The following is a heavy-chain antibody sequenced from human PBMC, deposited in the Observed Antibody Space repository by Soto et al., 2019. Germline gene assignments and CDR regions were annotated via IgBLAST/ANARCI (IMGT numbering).Heavy chain of an antibody. D-gene: IGHD6-19*01. J-gene: IGHJ2*01. Sequence: QVQLQESGPGLVKPSETLSLTCTVSGGSISSYYWSWIRQPPGKGLEWIGYIYYSGSTNYNPSLNRRVTISVYTSKNQFSLKLSSVTAADTAVYYCASGGSSGWSRYFDLWGRGPLVTVSS. CDR1: GGSISSYY. CDR3: ASGGSSGWSRYFDL. V-gene: IGHV4-59*01. CDR2: IYYSGST.